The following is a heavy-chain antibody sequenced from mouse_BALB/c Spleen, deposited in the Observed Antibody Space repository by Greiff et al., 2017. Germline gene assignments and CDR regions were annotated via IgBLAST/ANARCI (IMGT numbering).Heavy chain of an antibody. Sequence: VQLKESGPELVKPGASVKMSCKASGYTFTSYVMHWVKQKPGQGLEWIGYINPYNDGTKYNEKFKGKATLTSDKSSSTAYMELSSLTSEDSAVYYCARELYYGSCYRYFDVWGAGTTVTVSS. CDR3: ARELYYGSCYRYFDV. CDR1: GYTFTSYV. J-gene: IGHJ1*01. V-gene: IGHV1-14*01. CDR2: INPYNDGT. D-gene: IGHD1-1*01.